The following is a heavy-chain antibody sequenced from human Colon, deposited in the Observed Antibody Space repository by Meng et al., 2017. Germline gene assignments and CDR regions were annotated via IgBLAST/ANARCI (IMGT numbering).Heavy chain of an antibody. Sequence: GESLKISCAASGFTFSSYWMSWVRQAPGKGLEWVANIKQDGSEKYYVDSVKGRFTISRDNAKNSLYLQMNSLRAEDTAVYYCAREDSSGWYDYWGQGTLVTGSS. CDR2: IKQDGSEK. J-gene: IGHJ4*02. V-gene: IGHV3-7*01. D-gene: IGHD6-19*01. CDR3: AREDSSGWYDY. CDR1: GFTFSSYW.